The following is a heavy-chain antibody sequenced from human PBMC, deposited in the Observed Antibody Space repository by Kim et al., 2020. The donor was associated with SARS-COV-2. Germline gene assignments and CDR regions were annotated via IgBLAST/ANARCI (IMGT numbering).Heavy chain of an antibody. CDR3: ARVPKGYCSSTSCYPRYYYYYGMDV. Sequence: SETLSLTCTVSGGSISSYYWSWIRQPPGKGLEWIGYIYYSGSTNYNPSLKSRVTISVDTSKNQFSLKLSSVTAADTAVYYCARVPKGYCSSTSCYPRYYYYYGMDVWGQGTTVTVSS. V-gene: IGHV4-59*01. J-gene: IGHJ6*02. D-gene: IGHD2-2*01. CDR1: GGSISSYY. CDR2: IYYSGST.